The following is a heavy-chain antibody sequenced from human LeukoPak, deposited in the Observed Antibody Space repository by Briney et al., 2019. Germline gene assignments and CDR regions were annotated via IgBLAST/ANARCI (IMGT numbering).Heavy chain of an antibody. J-gene: IGHJ6*02. CDR2: ISGSGGST. Sequence: PGGSLGLSCAASGFTFSSYAMSWVRQAPGKGLEWVSAISGSGGSTYYADSVKGRLTISRDNSKNTLYLQMNSLRAEDTAVYYCATGPIFWPPNYYYGMDVWGQGTTVTVSS. V-gene: IGHV3-23*01. CDR3: ATGPIFWPPNYYYGMDV. D-gene: IGHD3-9*01. CDR1: GFTFSSYA.